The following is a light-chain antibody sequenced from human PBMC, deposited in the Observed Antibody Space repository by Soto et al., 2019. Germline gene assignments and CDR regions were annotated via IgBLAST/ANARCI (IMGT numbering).Light chain of an antibody. CDR3: QQYNSILGT. J-gene: IGKJ3*01. CDR1: ESISNW. V-gene: IGKV1-5*01. CDR2: HAS. Sequence: DGQMTRSPSTLSALVGDRVTITCRASESISNWLAWYQQKPGKAPRLLIHHASSLESGVPSRFSGSGSGTEFTLTISSLQPDDFATYYCQQYNSILGTFGPGTKVDIK.